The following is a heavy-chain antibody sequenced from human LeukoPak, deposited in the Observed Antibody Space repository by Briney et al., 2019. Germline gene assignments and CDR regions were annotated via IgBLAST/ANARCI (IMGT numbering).Heavy chain of an antibody. CDR2: ISGSGGRT. D-gene: IGHD3-10*01. J-gene: IGHJ4*02. CDR1: GITLSSYA. Sequence: GGSLRLSCAASGITLSSYAMSWVRQAPGKGLEWVSGISGSGGRTYYADSVKGRFTISRDNSKNRMYLQMNSLRAEDTAVYHCAKGGFGFGELRFDYWGQGTLVTVSS. V-gene: IGHV3-23*01. CDR3: AKGGFGFGELRFDY.